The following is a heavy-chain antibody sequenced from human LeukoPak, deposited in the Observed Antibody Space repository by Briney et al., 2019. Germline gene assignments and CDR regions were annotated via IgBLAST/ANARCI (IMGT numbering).Heavy chain of an antibody. J-gene: IGHJ4*02. CDR1: GFTFNSYW. V-gene: IGHV3-74*01. CDR3: ATLAVAGIGGY. CDR2: INSDGSST. D-gene: IGHD6-19*01. Sequence: GGSLSLSCAASGFTFNSYWMHWVGQAQGKGLGWVSRINSDGSSTSYADSVKGRFTISRDNAKNTLYLQMNSLRAEATAVYYCATLAVAGIGGYWGQGTLVTVSS.